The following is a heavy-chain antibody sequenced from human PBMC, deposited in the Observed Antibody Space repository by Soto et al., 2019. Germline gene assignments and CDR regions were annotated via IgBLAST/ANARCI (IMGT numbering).Heavy chain of an antibody. D-gene: IGHD2-15*01. Sequence: QVQLVQSGAEVKKPGASVKVSCKASGYTFNNYGISWVRQAPGQGLEWMGWISLYEGITNHAQSFQGRVTMTIDTSTNTADMELRSLRSDDTALYYCARCYCSVGSCYTCWHFDLWGRGTLVTVSA. CDR3: ARCYCSVGSCYTCWHFDL. V-gene: IGHV1-18*01. CDR2: ISLYEGIT. CDR1: GYTFNNYG. J-gene: IGHJ2*01.